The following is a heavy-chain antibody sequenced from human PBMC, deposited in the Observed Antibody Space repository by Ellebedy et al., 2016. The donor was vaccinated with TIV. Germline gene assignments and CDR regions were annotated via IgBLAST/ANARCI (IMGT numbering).Heavy chain of an antibody. V-gene: IGHV1-69*13. CDR3: ARDRSLGNDFWSGYRYGMDV. CDR2: IIPIFGTA. J-gene: IGHJ6*02. CDR1: GGTFSSYA. D-gene: IGHD3-3*01. Sequence: SVKVSXKASGGTFSSYAISWVRQAPGQGLEWMGGIIPIFGTANYAQKFQGRVTITADESTSTAYMELSSLRSEDTAVYYCARDRSLGNDFWSGYRYGMDVWGQGTTVTVSS.